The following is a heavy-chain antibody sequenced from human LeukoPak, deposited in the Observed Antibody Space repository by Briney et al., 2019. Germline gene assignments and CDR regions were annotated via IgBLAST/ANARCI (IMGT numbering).Heavy chain of an antibody. V-gene: IGHV4-38-2*02. J-gene: IGHJ4*02. D-gene: IGHD5-12*01. CDR3: ATKISGYDSRPDY. CDR2: IYHSGST. CDR1: GYSISSGCY. Sequence: SETLSLTCTVSGYSISSGCYWGWIRQPPGKGLEWIGSIYHSGSTYYNPSLKSRVTISVDTSKNQFSLKLSSVTAADTAVYYCATKISGYDSRPDYWGQGTLVTVSS.